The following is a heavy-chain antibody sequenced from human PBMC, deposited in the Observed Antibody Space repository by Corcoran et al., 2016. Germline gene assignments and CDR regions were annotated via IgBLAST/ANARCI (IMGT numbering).Heavy chain of an antibody. D-gene: IGHD6-25*01. CDR3: ARCGGWSSGRSRALCF. J-gene: IGHJ3*01. CDR1: GFAFSTYW. CDR2: ITGDGSDA. Sequence: EVQLVESGGGLVQPGGSLRLSCAASGFAFSTYWMHWVRQVPGKGLMWVSRITGDGSDATYADSVKGRFTISRDNAENTLYLQMDSLRAEDTAVYYFARCGGWSSGRSRALCFWGQGTMVTVSS. V-gene: IGHV3-74*03.